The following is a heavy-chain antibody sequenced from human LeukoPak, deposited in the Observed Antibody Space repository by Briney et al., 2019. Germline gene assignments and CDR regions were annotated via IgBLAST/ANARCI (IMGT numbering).Heavy chain of an antibody. J-gene: IGHJ6*01. V-gene: IGHV3-7*01. CDR2: IKQDGSEK. CDR1: GFTFSSYW. CDR3: ARDSVYEFRGYYFYYTADV. Sequence: TGGSLRLSCAASGFTFSSYWMSWVRQAPGKGLEWVANIKQDGSEKYYVDSVKGRFTISRDNAKNSLYLQMNSLRAEDTAVYYCARDSVYEFRGYYFYYTADVWGQGTTVTLS. D-gene: IGHD5/OR15-5a*01.